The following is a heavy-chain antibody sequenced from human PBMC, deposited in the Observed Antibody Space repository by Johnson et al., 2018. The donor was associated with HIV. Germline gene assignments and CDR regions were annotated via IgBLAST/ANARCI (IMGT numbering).Heavy chain of an antibody. CDR1: GFTVSSNY. D-gene: IGHD3-22*01. V-gene: IGHV3-53*01. Sequence: VQLVESGGGLVQPGGSLRLSCAASGFTVSSNYMSWVRQAPGKGLEWVSVIYSGGSTYYADSVKGRFTIPRDNSKNTLYLQMNSLRAEDTAVYYCASSITMIVVVTGGAFDIWGQGTMVTVSS. CDR3: ASSITMIVVVTGGAFDI. CDR2: IYSGGST. J-gene: IGHJ3*02.